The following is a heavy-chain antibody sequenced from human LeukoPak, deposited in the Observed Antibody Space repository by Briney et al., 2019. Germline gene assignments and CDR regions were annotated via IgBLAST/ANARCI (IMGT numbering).Heavy chain of an antibody. CDR3: ATGNYYDSRGYYTFGH. V-gene: IGHV3-74*01. J-gene: IGHJ1*01. D-gene: IGHD3-22*01. CDR1: RFTFSRYW. CDR2: INGDGSTT. Sequence: PGGSLRLSCAASRFTFSRYWMHWVRQAPGKGLVWVSRINGDGSTTSYADSVKGGFTISRDNAKNTVYLQMNSLRAEDTAVYYCATGNYYDSRGYYTFGHWGQGTLVTVSS.